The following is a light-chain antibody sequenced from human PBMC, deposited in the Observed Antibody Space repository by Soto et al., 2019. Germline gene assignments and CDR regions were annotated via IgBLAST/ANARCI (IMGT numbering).Light chain of an antibody. CDR3: QQLNRFPRT. CDR1: QEISSY. J-gene: IGKJ1*01. V-gene: IGKV1-9*01. Sequence: DIQLTQSPSFLSASVGDRVTITCRASQEISSYLAWYQQRPGKVPRFLTHSASTLQSGVPSRFSATGSGTTFTLTISSLQPEDIATYYCQQLNRFPRTFGQGTKVEV. CDR2: SAS.